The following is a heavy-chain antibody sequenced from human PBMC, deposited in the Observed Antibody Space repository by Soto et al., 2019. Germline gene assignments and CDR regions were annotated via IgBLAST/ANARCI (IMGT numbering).Heavy chain of an antibody. V-gene: IGHV3-74*01. D-gene: IGHD5-18*01. CDR2: INNDGSST. CDR3: TRDTVGYGQTKKDH. CDR1: GLTFSSDW. J-gene: IGHJ4*02. Sequence: EVQLVESGGGLGQPGGSLRLSCAVSGLTFSSDWMHWVRQPPGKGLAWVARINNDGSSTTYADSVKGRFTISRDNAKNTLYLQMNTLRADDTAVYYCTRDTVGYGQTKKDHWGQGTLVTVSS.